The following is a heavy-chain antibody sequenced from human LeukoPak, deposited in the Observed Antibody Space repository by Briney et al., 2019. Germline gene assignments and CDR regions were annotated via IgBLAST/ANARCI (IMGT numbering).Heavy chain of an antibody. J-gene: IGHJ4*02. Sequence: GASVKVSCKASGYTFTGYYMHWVRQAPGRGLEWMGWINPNSGGTNYAQKFQGRVTMTRDTSISTAYMELSRLRSDDTAVYYCARDSSGSQYTPLDYWGQGTLVTVSS. CDR3: ARDSSGSQYTPLDY. D-gene: IGHD1-26*01. CDR1: GYTFTGYY. V-gene: IGHV1-2*02. CDR2: INPNSGGT.